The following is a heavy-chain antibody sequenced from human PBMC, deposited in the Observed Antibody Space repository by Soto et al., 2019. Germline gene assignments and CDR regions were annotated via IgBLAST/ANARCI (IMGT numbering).Heavy chain of an antibody. CDR2: ISGYNGDT. J-gene: IGHJ6*02. Sequence: ASVKVSCKASGYTFTRYGISWVRQAPGQGLEWMGWISGYNGDTNYAQKFQDRVSMTIDTSTGTAYMELRSLTSDDTAIYYCAKNGQPPYYYYGLDVWGQGTRVTVSS. D-gene: IGHD2-8*01. CDR3: AKNGQPPYYYYGLDV. V-gene: IGHV1-18*01. CDR1: GYTFTRYG.